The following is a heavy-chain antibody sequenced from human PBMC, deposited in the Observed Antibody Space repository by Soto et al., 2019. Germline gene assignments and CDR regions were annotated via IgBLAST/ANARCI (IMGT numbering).Heavy chain of an antibody. V-gene: IGHV2-26*01. J-gene: IGHJ3*02. CDR1: GFSLSNARMG. CDR2: IFSNDEK. Sequence: QVTLKESGPVLVKPTETLTLTCTVSGFSLSNARMGVSWIRQPPGKALEWLAHIFSNDEKSYSTSLKSRLTISXXTXKXXVVLTMTNMDPVDTATYYCARIRGNMVRGSGAFDIWGQGTMVTVSS. CDR3: ARIRGNMVRGSGAFDI. D-gene: IGHD3-10*01.